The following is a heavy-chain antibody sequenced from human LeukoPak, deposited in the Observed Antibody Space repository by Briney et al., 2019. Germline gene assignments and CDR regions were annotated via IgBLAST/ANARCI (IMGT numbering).Heavy chain of an antibody. Sequence: GGSLRLSCAASGFTFSSYGMSWVRQAPGKGLEWVANIKQDGSEKYYVDSVKGRFTISRDNAKNSLYLQMNSLRAEDTAVYYCVRDTGGRGWFDPWGQGTLVTVSS. V-gene: IGHV3-7*01. CDR2: IKQDGSEK. CDR1: GFTFSSYG. D-gene: IGHD2-15*01. J-gene: IGHJ5*02. CDR3: VRDTGGRGWFDP.